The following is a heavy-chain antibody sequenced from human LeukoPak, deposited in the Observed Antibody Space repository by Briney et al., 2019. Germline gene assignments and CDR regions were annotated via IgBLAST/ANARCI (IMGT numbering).Heavy chain of an antibody. J-gene: IGHJ4*02. CDR1: GGSISSGWW. D-gene: IGHD2-15*01. CDR2: IHHSGTT. V-gene: IGHV4-4*02. Sequence: SETLSLTCAVSGGSISSGWWWSWVRQSPGKGLEWIAEIHHSGTTHYNPSLKSRLGISVDKSKNQFSLKLTSMTAADTAVYYCARNGDYSMDYWGQGTLVTVSS. CDR3: ARNGDYSMDY.